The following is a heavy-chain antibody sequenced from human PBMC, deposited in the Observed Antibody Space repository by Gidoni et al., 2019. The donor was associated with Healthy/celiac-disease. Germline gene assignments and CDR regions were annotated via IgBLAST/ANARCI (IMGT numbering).Heavy chain of an antibody. D-gene: IGHD2-2*01. Sequence: EVQLVESGGGLVKPGGSLRLSCAASGFTFSSYSMNWVRQAPGKGLEWVSSISSSSSYIYYADSVKGRFTISRDNAKNSLYLQMNSLRAEDTAVYYCARSWGDIVVVPAAIVQDYWGQGTLVTVSS. CDR1: GFTFSSYS. CDR3: ARSWGDIVVVPAAIVQDY. CDR2: ISSSSSYI. J-gene: IGHJ4*02. V-gene: IGHV3-21*01.